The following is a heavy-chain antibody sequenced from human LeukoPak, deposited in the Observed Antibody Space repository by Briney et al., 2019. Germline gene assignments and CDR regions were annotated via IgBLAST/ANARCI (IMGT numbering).Heavy chain of an antibody. CDR3: ARAISAWSYFYYMDV. CDR2: FYYSRGT. D-gene: IGHD6-19*01. V-gene: IGHV4-59*01. Sequence: SETLSLTCTVSGDSITSFYWSWIRQSPGKGLEWIGYFYYSRGTTYNPTLRSRATISADTSQNQFSLKLRSVTAADTAVYYCARAISAWSYFYYMDVWGKGTTVTVSS. CDR1: GDSITSFY. J-gene: IGHJ6*03.